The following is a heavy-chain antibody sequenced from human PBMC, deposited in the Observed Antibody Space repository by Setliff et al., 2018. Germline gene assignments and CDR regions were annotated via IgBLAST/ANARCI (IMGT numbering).Heavy chain of an antibody. CDR2: IHTTEST. Sequence: SETLSLTCTVTGDTIYNYFWSWIRQSPGTGLEWIGYIHTTESTNYNPSLKSRVTISIDTSKSQFSLNLNSVTAADAAMYYCARGLNSVSWTFTYWGRNPGHRL. J-gene: IGHJ4*01. D-gene: IGHD2-15*01. V-gene: IGHV4-4*08. CDR1: GDTIYNYF. CDR3: ARGLNSVSWTFTY.